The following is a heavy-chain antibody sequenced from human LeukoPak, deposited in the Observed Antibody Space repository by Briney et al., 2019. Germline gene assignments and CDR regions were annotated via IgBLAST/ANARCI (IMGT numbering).Heavy chain of an antibody. CDR2: ISGSGGTT. D-gene: IGHD6-13*01. CDR1: GSTFSSFG. CDR3: ASGAAAPRY. J-gene: IGHJ4*02. V-gene: IGHV3-23*01. Sequence: PGGSLRLSCAASGSTFSSFGMSWVRQAPGKGLEWVSGISGSGGTTYYADSVKGRFTISRDNSKNTLYLQMNSLRAEETAVYYCASGAAAPRYWGQGTLVTVSS.